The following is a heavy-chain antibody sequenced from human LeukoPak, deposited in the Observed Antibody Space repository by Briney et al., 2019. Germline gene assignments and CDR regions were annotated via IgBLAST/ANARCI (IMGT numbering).Heavy chain of an antibody. CDR1: GYTFTGYY. CDR3: ARNFYFDSSGYYHY. D-gene: IGHD3-22*01. J-gene: IGHJ4*02. V-gene: IGHV1-2*02. Sequence: ASVKVPCKASGYTFTGYYMHWVRQAPGQGLEWMGWINPNSGGTNYAQKFQGRVTMTRDTSISTAYMELNRLRSDDTAVYYCARNFYFDSSGYYHYWGQGTLVTVSS. CDR2: INPNSGGT.